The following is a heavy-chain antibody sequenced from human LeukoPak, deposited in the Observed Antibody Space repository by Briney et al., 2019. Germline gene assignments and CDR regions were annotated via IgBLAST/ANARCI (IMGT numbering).Heavy chain of an antibody. V-gene: IGHV4-39*07. CDR3: ARAFSSWYNWFDP. D-gene: IGHD6-13*01. CDR1: GGSISSSSYY. CDR2: IYHSGST. J-gene: IGHJ5*02. Sequence: SETLSLTCTVSGGSISSSSYYWGWIRQPPGKGLEWIGSIYHSGSTYYNPSLKSRVTISVDTSKNQFSLKLSSVTAADTAVYYCARAFSSWYNWFDPWGQGTLVTVSS.